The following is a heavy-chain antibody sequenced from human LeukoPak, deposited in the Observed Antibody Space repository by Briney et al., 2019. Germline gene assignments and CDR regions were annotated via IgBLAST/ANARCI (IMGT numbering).Heavy chain of an antibody. CDR3: ARGPAPYYYGSGSYYNDY. D-gene: IGHD3-10*01. CDR1: GFTVSSNY. J-gene: IGHJ4*02. CDR2: IYSGGST. Sequence: PGGSLRLSCAASGFTVSSNYMSWVRQAPGKGLEWVSVIYSGGSTYYADSVKGRFAISRDNSKNTLYLQMNSLRAEDTAVYYCARGPAPYYYGSGSYYNDYWGQGTLVTVSS. V-gene: IGHV3-66*01.